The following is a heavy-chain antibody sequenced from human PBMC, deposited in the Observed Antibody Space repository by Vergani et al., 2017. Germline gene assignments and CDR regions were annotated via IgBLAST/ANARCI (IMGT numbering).Heavy chain of an antibody. CDR1: GFDFSSYI. D-gene: IGHD3-22*01. J-gene: IGHJ4*02. V-gene: IGHV3-48*01. Sequence: QLVESGGGWVQPGGSLRLSCVVSGFDFSSYIMNWVRQAPGKGLEWVSFVSTGTKSQSYAESVKGRFTISRDSAKNSLYLQMDSLRAEDTAVYYCANLPDYXYDSSGYYPVSDYWGQGTLVTVSS. CDR2: VSTGTKSQ. CDR3: ANLPDYXYDSSGYYPVSDY.